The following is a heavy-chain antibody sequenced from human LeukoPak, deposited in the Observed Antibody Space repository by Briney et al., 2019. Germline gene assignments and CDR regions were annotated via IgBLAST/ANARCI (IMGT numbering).Heavy chain of an antibody. V-gene: IGHV3-30*18. J-gene: IGHJ4*02. CDR3: AKNRYTYAYIPIRYYFDY. CDR2: VSYDGSKE. CDR1: GVTFSSDG. Sequence: GGSLRLSCAASGVTFSSDGMHWGRQAPGKGLEWVAVVSYDGSKEYFADSVKGRFTISRDNSKNTLFLKMNSLRAEDSAMSYCAKNRYTYAYIPIRYYFDYWGQGTLVTVSS. D-gene: IGHD3-16*01.